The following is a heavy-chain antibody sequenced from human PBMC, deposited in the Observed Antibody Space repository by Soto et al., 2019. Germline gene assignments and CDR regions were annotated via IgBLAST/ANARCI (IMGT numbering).Heavy chain of an antibody. CDR2: IDWDDDK. V-gene: IGHV2-70*01. Sequence: GPGPTLVNPTQTLTLTCTFSGFSLSTSGMCVSWIRQPPGKALEWLALIDWDDDKYYSTSLKTRLTISKDTSKNQVVLTMTNMDPVDTATYYCARAPLYYYGSGSSLPISYYYYGMDVWGQGTTVTVSS. J-gene: IGHJ6*02. CDR3: ARAPLYYYGSGSSLPISYYYYGMDV. D-gene: IGHD3-10*01. CDR1: GFSLSTSGMC.